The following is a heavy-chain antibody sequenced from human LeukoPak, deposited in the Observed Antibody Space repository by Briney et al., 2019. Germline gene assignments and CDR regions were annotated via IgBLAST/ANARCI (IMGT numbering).Heavy chain of an antibody. CDR3: ARHHGPAIAVAGSDY. V-gene: IGHV4-39*01. J-gene: IGHJ4*02. Sequence: PSETLSLTCTVSGDSISSSRSYWGWIRQPPGKGLEWIGSIYYSGSTSYNTSLKSRVTISVDTPKNQFSLKLSSVTAADTAVYYCARHHGPAIAVAGSDYWGQGTLVTVSS. CDR2: IYYSGST. CDR1: GDSISSSRSY. D-gene: IGHD6-19*01.